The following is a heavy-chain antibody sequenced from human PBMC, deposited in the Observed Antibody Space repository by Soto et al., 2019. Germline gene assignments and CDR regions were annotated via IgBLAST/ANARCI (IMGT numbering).Heavy chain of an antibody. CDR2: ISSTSRTM. J-gene: IGHJ4*02. Sequence: DVQLVESGGGLAIPGGSLRLSCVASGFTFSTSTMNWVRQAPGKGLEWVSSISSTSRTMYHADSVKGRFTISRDNAKNSLFLQMNSLRVEDTAVYYCVRGDYRDYWGQGTLVTVSS. D-gene: IGHD4-4*01. CDR3: VRGDYRDY. V-gene: IGHV3-21*02. CDR1: GFTFSTST.